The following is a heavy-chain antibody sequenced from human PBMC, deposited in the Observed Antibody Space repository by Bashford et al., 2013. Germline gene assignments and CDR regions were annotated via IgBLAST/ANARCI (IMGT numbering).Heavy chain of an antibody. CDR2: INHSGST. D-gene: IGHD3-3*01. CDR1: VGRSVVTT. CDR3: ARLRFLEWHYYYYYGMDV. Sequence: SSETLSLTCAVYVGRSVVTTGAGSASPHGRGLEWIGEINHSGSTNYNPSLKSRVTISVDTSKNQFSLKLSSVTAADTAVYYCARLRFLEWHYYYYYGMDVWGQGTTVTVSS. J-gene: IGHJ6*02. V-gene: IGHV4-34*01.